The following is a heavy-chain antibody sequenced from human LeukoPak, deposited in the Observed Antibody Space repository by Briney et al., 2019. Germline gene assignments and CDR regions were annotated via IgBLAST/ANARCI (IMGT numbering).Heavy chain of an antibody. D-gene: IGHD2-15*01. CDR3: ADLGYND. CDR2: ISWNSGSI. J-gene: IGHJ4*02. Sequence: GGSLRLSCAASGFTFDDYAMHWVRQAPGKGLEWVSGISWNSGSIGYADSVKGRFTISRDNAKNSLYLQMNSLRVEDTAVYYCADLGYNDGGQGTLVTVSS. CDR1: GFTFDDYA. V-gene: IGHV3-9*01.